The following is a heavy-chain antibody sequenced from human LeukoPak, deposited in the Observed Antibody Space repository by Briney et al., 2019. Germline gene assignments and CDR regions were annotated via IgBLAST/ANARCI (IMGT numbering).Heavy chain of an antibody. CDR1: GFTFSSYA. D-gene: IGHD3-10*01. CDR3: AKEPWFRDY. Sequence: GGSLRLSCAASGFTFSSYAMSWVRQAPGQGLEWVSGISGSGGNTYYADSVKGRFTISRDNSKHTLYLQMNSLRAEDTAVYYCAKEPWFRDYWGQGTLVTVSS. V-gene: IGHV3-23*01. CDR2: ISGSGGNT. J-gene: IGHJ4*02.